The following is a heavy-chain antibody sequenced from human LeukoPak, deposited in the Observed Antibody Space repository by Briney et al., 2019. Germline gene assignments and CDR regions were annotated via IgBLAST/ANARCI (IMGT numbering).Heavy chain of an antibody. V-gene: IGHV1-69*06. CDR3: ARAGIPGYCTNVTCSNWLDP. CDR1: GYTFTGYY. Sequence: SVKVSCKASGYTFTGYYMHWVRQAPGQGLEWMGGIIPMFGTPNYAQRLQGRVTITADKSTNTAYMELSSLRSEDTAVYYCARAGIPGYCTNVTCSNWLDPWGQGTLVTVSS. J-gene: IGHJ5*02. D-gene: IGHD2-8*01. CDR2: IIPMFGTP.